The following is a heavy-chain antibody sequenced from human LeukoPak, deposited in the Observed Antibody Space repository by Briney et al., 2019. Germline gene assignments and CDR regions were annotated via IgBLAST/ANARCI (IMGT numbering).Heavy chain of an antibody. D-gene: IGHD6-19*01. J-gene: IGHJ6*02. CDR1: GGSISSYY. Sequence: SETLSLTCTVSGGSISSYYWSWIRQPPGKGLEWIGYIYYSGSTNYNPSLKSRVTISVDTSKNQFSLKLSSVTAADTAVYYYASTKYSSGWYAVSDYYYGMDVWGQGTTVTVSS. V-gene: IGHV4-59*01. CDR3: ASTKYSSGWYAVSDYYYGMDV. CDR2: IYYSGST.